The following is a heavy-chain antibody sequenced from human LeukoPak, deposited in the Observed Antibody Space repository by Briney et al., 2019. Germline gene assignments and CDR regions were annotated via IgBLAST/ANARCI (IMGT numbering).Heavy chain of an antibody. V-gene: IGHV1-3*01. J-gene: IGHJ4*02. CDR2: INAGNDNT. CDR1: GYTFTSYY. Sequence: GASVKVSCKASGYTFTSYYMHWVRQAPGQRLEWMGWINAGNDNTKYSQKFQGRVTITRDTSASTAYMELSSLRSEDTAVYYCARNPTPTALASGKQQLVRGYWGQGTLVTVSS. D-gene: IGHD6-13*01. CDR3: ARNPTPTALASGKQQLVRGY.